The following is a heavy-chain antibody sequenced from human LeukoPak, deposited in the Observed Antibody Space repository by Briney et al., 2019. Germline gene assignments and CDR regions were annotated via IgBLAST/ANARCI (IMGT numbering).Heavy chain of an antibody. J-gene: IGHJ4*02. CDR1: GYTFTSYY. Sequence: GASVKVSCKASGYTFTSYYMHWVRQAPGQGLEWMGWISPHSGDTNYAQKFQGRVTMTRDTSISTAYMELSRLTSDDTAVFYCARESPEAGTVFDYWGQGTLVTVSS. D-gene: IGHD6-19*01. CDR2: ISPHSGDT. CDR3: ARESPEAGTVFDY. V-gene: IGHV1-2*02.